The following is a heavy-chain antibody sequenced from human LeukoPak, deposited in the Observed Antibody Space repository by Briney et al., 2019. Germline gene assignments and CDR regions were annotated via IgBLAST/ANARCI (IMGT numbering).Heavy chain of an antibody. V-gene: IGHV4-59*01. CDR3: ARGARGAGYNFDY. Sequence: PSETLSLTCSVSGGTISNSFWTWIRQPPGKGLEWIGCIFYSGSNNYNPSLKSRVTISVDTSKNQLSLKVTSVTAADTAVYYCARGARGAGYNFDYWGQGTLVTVSS. J-gene: IGHJ4*02. CDR1: GGTISNSF. D-gene: IGHD5-24*01. CDR2: IFYSGSN.